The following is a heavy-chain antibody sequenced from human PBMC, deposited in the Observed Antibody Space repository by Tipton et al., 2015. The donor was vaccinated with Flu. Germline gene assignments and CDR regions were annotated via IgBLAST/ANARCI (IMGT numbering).Heavy chain of an antibody. CDR1: GGSISSYY. CDR2: IYYSGSS. V-gene: IGHV4-59*01. J-gene: IGHJ6*02. CDR3: AREGYSSSSDYYYYYGMDV. D-gene: IGHD6-13*01. Sequence: TLSLTCTVSGGSISSYYWSWIRQPPGKGLEWIGYIYYSGSSNYNPSLKSRVTISVDTSKNQFSLKLSSVTAADTAVYYCAREGYSSSSDYYYYYGMDVWGQGTTVTVSS.